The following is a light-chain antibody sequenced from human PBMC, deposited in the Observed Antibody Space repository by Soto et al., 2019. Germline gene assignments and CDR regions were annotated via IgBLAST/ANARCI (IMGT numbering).Light chain of an antibody. Sequence: DIQMTQSPSSLSAPVGDRVTITCRASQGISNNLAWYQQKPGKVPNLLIYASSNLQEEGPAPLSGSGSWTDFTLTISSLQPDDVATYYCQYYNSSRRRLGQETKVEIK. CDR2: ASS. CDR1: QGISNN. V-gene: IGKV1-27*01. CDR3: QYYNSSRRR. J-gene: IGKJ1*01.